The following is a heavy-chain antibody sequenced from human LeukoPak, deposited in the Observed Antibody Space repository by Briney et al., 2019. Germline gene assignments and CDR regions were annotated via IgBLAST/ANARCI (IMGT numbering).Heavy chain of an antibody. CDR2: IYPGDSDT. CDR3: ARSLKPVLLWFGELAPDAFDI. V-gene: IGHV5-51*01. CDR1: GYSFTSYW. D-gene: IGHD3-10*01. J-gene: IGHJ3*02. Sequence: GESLKISCKGSGYSFTSYWTGWVRQMPGKGLEWMGIIYPGDSDTRYSPSFQGQVTISADKSISTAYLQWSSLKASDTAMYYCARSLKPVLLWFGELAPDAFDIWGQGTMVTVSS.